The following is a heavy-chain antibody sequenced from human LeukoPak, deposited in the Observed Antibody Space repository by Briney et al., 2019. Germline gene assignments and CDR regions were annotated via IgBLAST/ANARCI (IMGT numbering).Heavy chain of an antibody. CDR3: AKDLWGIAAAGIYYYGMDV. CDR2: ISYDGSNK. CDR1: GFTFSSYG. J-gene: IGHJ6*02. V-gene: IGHV3-30*18. Sequence: PGGSLRLSCAASGFTFSSYGMHWVRQAPGKGLEWVAVISYDGSNKYYADSVKGRFTISRDNSKNTLYLQMNSLRAEDTAAYYCAKDLWGIAAAGIYYYGMDVWGQGTTVTVSS. D-gene: IGHD6-13*01.